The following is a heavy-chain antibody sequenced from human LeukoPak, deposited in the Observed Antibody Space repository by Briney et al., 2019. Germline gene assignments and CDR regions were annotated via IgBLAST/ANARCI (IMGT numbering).Heavy chain of an antibody. Sequence: GGSLRLSCAASGFTFSSYAMSWVRQAPGKGLEWVSAISGSGGSTYYADSVKGRFTISRDNSKNTLYLQMNSLRAEDTAVYYCAKALVVVAATYYYYYMDVWGKGTTVTVSS. CDR3: AKALVVVAATYYYYYMDV. V-gene: IGHV3-23*01. D-gene: IGHD2-15*01. CDR2: ISGSGGST. CDR1: GFTFSSYA. J-gene: IGHJ6*03.